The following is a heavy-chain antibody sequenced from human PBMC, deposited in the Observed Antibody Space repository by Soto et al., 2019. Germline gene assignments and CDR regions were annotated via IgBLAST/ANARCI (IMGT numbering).Heavy chain of an antibody. V-gene: IGHV3-33*06. Sequence: QVQLVESGGGVVQPGRSLRLSCAASGFTFSSYDMHWVRQAPGKGLEWVALMYYDGSNKYYADSVRGRFTISRDNSKSTLYLQMSSLRAEDTAVYYCAKNRDYDILTGSNINEGYFDYWGQGTLVTVSS. CDR1: GFTFSSYD. CDR2: MYYDGSNK. J-gene: IGHJ4*02. D-gene: IGHD3-9*01. CDR3: AKNRDYDILTGSNINEGYFDY.